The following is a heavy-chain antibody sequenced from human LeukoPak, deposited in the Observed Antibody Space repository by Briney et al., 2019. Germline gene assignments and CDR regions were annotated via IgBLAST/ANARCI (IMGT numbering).Heavy chain of an antibody. J-gene: IGHJ4*02. Sequence: GGSLRLSCAASGFTFSSYSMNWVRQAPGKRVWWVSSISSSSGYIYYADSVKGRFTISRDNPKNSLYLQMNSLRADDTALYYCARVEQWLKFIDYWGQGTLVTVSS. D-gene: IGHD6-19*01. CDR1: GFTFSSYS. CDR3: ARVEQWLKFIDY. CDR2: ISSSSGYI. V-gene: IGHV3-21*01.